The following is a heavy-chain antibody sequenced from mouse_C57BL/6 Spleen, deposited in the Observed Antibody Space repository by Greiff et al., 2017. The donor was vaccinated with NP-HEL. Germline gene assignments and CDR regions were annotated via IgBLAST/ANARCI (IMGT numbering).Heavy chain of an antibody. CDR3: ARMNGNFYYYAMDY. Sequence: VKLVESGPELVKPGASVKISCKASGYSFTSYYIHWVKQRPGQGLEWIGWIYPGSGNTKYNEKFKGKATLTADTSSSTAYMQLSSLTSEDSAVYYCARMNGNFYYYAMDYWGQGTSVTVSS. D-gene: IGHD2-1*01. CDR2: IYPGSGNT. CDR1: GYSFTSYY. V-gene: IGHV1-66*01. J-gene: IGHJ4*01.